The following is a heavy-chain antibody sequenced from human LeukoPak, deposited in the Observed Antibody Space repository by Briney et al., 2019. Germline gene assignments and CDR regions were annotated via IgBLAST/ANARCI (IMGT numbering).Heavy chain of an antibody. CDR1: GGTFSSYA. V-gene: IGHV1-69*01. CDR3: ARIYCSSTSCHRVDAFDI. J-gene: IGHJ3*02. Sequence: PVKVSCKASGGTFSSYAISWVRQAPGQGLEWMGGIIPIFGTANYAQKFQGRVTITADESTSTAYMELSSLRSEDTAVYYCARIYCSSTSCHRVDAFDIWGHGTMVTVSS. D-gene: IGHD2-2*01. CDR2: IIPIFGTA.